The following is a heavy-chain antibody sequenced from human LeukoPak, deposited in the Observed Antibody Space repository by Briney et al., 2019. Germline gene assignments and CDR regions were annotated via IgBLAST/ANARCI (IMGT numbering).Heavy chain of an antibody. Sequence: SETLSLTCTVSGGSISSYYWSWIRQPPGKGLEWIGYIYYSGSTNYNPSLKSRVTISVDTSKNQFSLKLGSVTAADTAVYYCAKAGTTGIHHWFDPWGQGNLVTVSS. V-gene: IGHV4-59*01. CDR3: AKAGTTGIHHWFDP. CDR1: GGSISSYY. J-gene: IGHJ5*02. CDR2: IYYSGST. D-gene: IGHD1-1*01.